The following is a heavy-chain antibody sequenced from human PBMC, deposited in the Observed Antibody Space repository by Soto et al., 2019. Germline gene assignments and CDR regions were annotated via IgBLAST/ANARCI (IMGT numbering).Heavy chain of an antibody. Sequence: QVQLQQWGAGLLKPSETLSLTCAVYGGSFSGYYWSWIRQPPGKGLEWIGEINHSGSTNYNPSLHGRVTISVHTSTNQCSLKLSTVPAADTAVYYCARATYYYDSSGYPGKGIYFDYWGQGTLVTVSS. CDR1: GGSFSGYY. CDR3: ARATYYYDSSGYPGKGIYFDY. J-gene: IGHJ4*02. CDR2: INHSGST. D-gene: IGHD3-22*01. V-gene: IGHV4-34*01.